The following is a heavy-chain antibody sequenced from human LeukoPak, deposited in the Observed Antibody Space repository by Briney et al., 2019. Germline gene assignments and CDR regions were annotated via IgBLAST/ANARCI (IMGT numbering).Heavy chain of an antibody. CDR2: ISGYNGKT. CDR1: GCPFTSFG. D-gene: IGHD4-11*01. CDR3: ARDRVYDYSNPRGFDY. V-gene: IGHV1-18*03. Sequence: ASVRVSCKASGCPFTSFGISWVRQAPGQGLEWMGWISGYNGKTNYAQNLQGRVTMTTDTSTSTAYVELGSLRSDDMAVYYCARDRVYDYSNPRGFDYWGQGTLVTVSS. J-gene: IGHJ4*02.